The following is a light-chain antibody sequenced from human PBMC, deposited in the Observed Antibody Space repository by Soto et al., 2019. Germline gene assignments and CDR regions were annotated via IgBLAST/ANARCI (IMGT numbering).Light chain of an antibody. Sequence: QSVLTQPASVSGSPGQSITISCTGTSSDVGGYNYVSWYQQHPGKAPKLMIYEVSNRPSGVSNRFSGSKSGNTASLTIRRVEAGDEADYYCQVWDSDDYVVFGGGTKLTVL. CDR1: SSDVGGYNY. V-gene: IGLV2-14*01. CDR3: QVWDSDDYVV. CDR2: EVS. J-gene: IGLJ2*01.